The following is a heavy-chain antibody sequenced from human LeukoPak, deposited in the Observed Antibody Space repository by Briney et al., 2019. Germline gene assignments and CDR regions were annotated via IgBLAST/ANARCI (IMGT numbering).Heavy chain of an antibody. Sequence: PGESLRLSCAASGFTFSSYAMAWVRQAPGKGLEWVSTIGSSAGTTLYADSVKGRFTISRDNSKNTLYLQINSLRAEDTALYYCAKGTNNGRPNSFSPHGMDVWAQGPTVTVSS. CDR2: IGSSAGTT. CDR3: AKGTNNGRPNSFSPHGMDV. CDR1: GFTFSSYA. J-gene: IGHJ6*02. D-gene: IGHD2-8*01. V-gene: IGHV3-23*01.